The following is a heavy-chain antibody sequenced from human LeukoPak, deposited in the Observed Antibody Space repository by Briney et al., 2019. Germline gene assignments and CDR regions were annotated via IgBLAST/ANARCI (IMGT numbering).Heavy chain of an antibody. D-gene: IGHD3-10*01. Sequence: GGSLRLSCAVSGFTFRRHWMSWVRQAPGKGLEWLANIKQDGSEKYYVDSVEGRFTISRDNAKNSLYLQMNSLRAEDTAVYYCARSYYGSGTSYGMDVWGQGTTVTVSS. J-gene: IGHJ6*02. V-gene: IGHV3-7*01. CDR3: ARSYYGSGTSYGMDV. CDR1: GFTFRRHW. CDR2: IKQDGSEK.